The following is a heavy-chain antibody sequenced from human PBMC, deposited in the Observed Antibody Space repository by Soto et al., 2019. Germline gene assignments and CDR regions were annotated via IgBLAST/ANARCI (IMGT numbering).Heavy chain of an antibody. D-gene: IGHD2-2*02. Sequence: ASVKVSCKASGYTFTSYFMHWVRQAPGQGLEWMGIINPSGGSTSYAQKFQGRVTMTRDTSTSTVYMELSSLRSEDTAMYYCARDRADMVVVPAAIREVDVWGQGTTVPVSS. CDR2: INPSGGST. CDR1: GYTFTSYF. V-gene: IGHV1-46*01. J-gene: IGHJ6*02. CDR3: ARDRADMVVVPAAIREVDV.